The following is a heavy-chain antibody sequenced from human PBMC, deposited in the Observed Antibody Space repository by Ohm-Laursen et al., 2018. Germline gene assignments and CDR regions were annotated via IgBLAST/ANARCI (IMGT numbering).Heavy chain of an antibody. CDR3: ASYGDYTSTGVYYYGMDV. D-gene: IGHD4-17*01. CDR1: GFTFSSYS. J-gene: IGHJ6*02. Sequence: GSLRLPCAASGFTFSSYSMNWVRQAPGKGLEWVSSISSSSSYIYYADSVKGRFTISRDNAKNTLYLQMNSLRAEDTAVYYCASYGDYTSTGVYYYGMDVWGQGTTVTVSS. V-gene: IGHV3-21*01. CDR2: ISSSSSYI.